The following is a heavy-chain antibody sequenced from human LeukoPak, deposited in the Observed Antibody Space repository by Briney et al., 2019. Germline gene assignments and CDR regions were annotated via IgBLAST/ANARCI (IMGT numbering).Heavy chain of an antibody. V-gene: IGHV3-23*01. Sequence: GGSLRLSCAASGLTLGSYAMSWVRQAPGKGLQWVSAISGSGGSTYSADSVKGRFTISRDNSKNTLYLQMNSLRAEDTAVYYCAKLVVPAAMDYWGQGTLVTVSS. D-gene: IGHD2-2*01. CDR2: ISGSGGST. J-gene: IGHJ4*02. CDR1: GLTLGSYA. CDR3: AKLVVPAAMDY.